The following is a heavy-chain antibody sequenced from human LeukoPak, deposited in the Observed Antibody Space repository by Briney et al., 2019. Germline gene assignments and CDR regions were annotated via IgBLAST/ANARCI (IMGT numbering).Heavy chain of an antibody. CDR2: IIPIFGTA. D-gene: IGHD4-17*01. J-gene: IGHJ4*02. CDR1: GGTFSSYA. CDR3: ARDIRAVTTGGY. Sequence: ASVKVSCKASGGTFSSYAISWVRQAPGQGLEWMGGIIPIFGTANYAQKFQGRVTMTRNTSISTAYMELSSLRSEDTAVYYCARDIRAVTTGGYWGQGTLVTVSS. V-gene: IGHV1-69*05.